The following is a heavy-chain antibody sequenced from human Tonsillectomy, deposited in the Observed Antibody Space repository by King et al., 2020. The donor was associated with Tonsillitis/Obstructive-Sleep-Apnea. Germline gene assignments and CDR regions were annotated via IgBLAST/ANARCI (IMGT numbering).Heavy chain of an antibody. CDR1: GFTFSSYW. Sequence: VQLVESGGGLVQPGGSLRLSCAASGFTFSSYWMHWVRQAPGKGLVWVSRINSDGSSTSYADSVKGRFTISRDNAKNTLYLQMNSLKAEETAVYYCARAECSSTSCFRYYYYYYMDVWGKGSTVTVSS. V-gene: IGHV3-74*01. CDR2: INSDGSST. CDR3: ARAECSSTSCFRYYYYYYMDV. D-gene: IGHD2-2*01. J-gene: IGHJ6*03.